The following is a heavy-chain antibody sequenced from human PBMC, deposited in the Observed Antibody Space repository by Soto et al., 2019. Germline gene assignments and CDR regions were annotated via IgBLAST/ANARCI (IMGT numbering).Heavy chain of an antibody. D-gene: IGHD3-3*01. CDR2: INHSGST. CDR3: ARGLSRWFGVVTGVGAFDI. V-gene: IGHV4-34*01. J-gene: IGHJ3*02. CDR1: GGSFSGYY. Sequence: SETLSLTCAVYGGSFSGYYWSWIRQPAGKGLEWIGEINHSGSTNYNPSLKSRVTISVDTSKNQFSLKLSSVTAADTAVYYCARGLSRWFGVVTGVGAFDIWGQGTMVT.